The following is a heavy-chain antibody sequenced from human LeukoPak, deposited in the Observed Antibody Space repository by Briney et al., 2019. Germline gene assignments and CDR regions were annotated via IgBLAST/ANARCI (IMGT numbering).Heavy chain of an antibody. CDR2: IWYDGSNK. CDR3: AKDQSGSYYNAFDI. Sequence: GGSLRLSCAASGFTFSSYGMHWVRQAPGKGLEWVAFIWYDGSNKYYADSVKGRFTIYRDNSKNTLYLQMNSLRAEDTAVYYCAKDQSGSYYNAFDIWGQGTMVTVSS. CDR1: GFTFSSYG. J-gene: IGHJ3*02. V-gene: IGHV3-30*02. D-gene: IGHD1-26*01.